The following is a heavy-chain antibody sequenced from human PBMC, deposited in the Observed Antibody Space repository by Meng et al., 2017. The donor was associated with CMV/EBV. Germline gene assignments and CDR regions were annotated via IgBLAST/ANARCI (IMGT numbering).Heavy chain of an antibody. CDR2: IYPGDSDT. J-gene: IGHJ5*02. V-gene: IGHV5-51*01. CDR3: ARDRATCGGDCYRGWLDP. CDR1: GYSFTSYW. Sequence: GESLKISCKGSGYSFTSYWIGWVRQMPGKGLEWMGIIYPGDSDTRYSPSFQGQVTISANKSITTAYLQWSSLKASDTAMYYCARDRATCGGDCYRGWLDPWGQGALVTVSS. D-gene: IGHD2-21*01.